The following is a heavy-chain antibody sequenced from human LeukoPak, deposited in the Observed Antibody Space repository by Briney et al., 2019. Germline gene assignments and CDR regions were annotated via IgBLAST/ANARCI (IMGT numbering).Heavy chain of an antibody. CDR1: GYSFGNFW. CDR2: IYSGDSDT. Sequence: GESLKISCQGSGYSFGNFWIGWVRQMPGKGLEWMGIIYSGDSDTRYSPSFQGQVTISADRSVNTVYLQWDSLKASDTATYYCARREASANFDYWGQGTRVTVSS. J-gene: IGHJ4*02. D-gene: IGHD2-15*01. CDR3: ARREASANFDY. V-gene: IGHV5-51*01.